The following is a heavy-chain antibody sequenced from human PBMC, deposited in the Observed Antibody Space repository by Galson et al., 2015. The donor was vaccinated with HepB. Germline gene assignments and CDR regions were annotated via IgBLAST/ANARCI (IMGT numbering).Heavy chain of an antibody. V-gene: IGHV3-30*18. CDR2: ISYDGSNT. Sequence: SLRLSCAASGFTFSGYGMHWVRQAPGKGLEWVAVISYDGSNTFYADSVKGRFTIARDNSKNTLHLQMNSLRTEDSAVYYCAKDPRYFDWLANGGYFDYWGQGTLVTVSS. CDR1: GFTFSGYG. D-gene: IGHD3-9*01. J-gene: IGHJ4*02. CDR3: AKDPRYFDWLANGGYFDY.